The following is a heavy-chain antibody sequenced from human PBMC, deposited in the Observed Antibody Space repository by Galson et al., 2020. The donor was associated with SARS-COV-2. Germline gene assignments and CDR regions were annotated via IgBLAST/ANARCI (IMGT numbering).Heavy chain of an antibody. Sequence: GSLRLSCAASGFTFSSYNMNWVRQAPGKGLEWVSYISSSSSTIYYADSVKGRFTISRDNAKNSLYLQMNSLSTEDTAIYYCATFPYSSSWSREAYYFDYWGQGTLVTVSS. J-gene: IGHJ4*02. CDR2: ISSSSSTI. V-gene: IGHV3-48*01. D-gene: IGHD6-13*01. CDR3: ATFPYSSSWSREAYYFDY. CDR1: GFTFSSYN.